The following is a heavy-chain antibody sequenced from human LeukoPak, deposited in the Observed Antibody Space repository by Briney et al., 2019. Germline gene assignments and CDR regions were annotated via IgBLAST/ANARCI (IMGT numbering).Heavy chain of an antibody. V-gene: IGHV3-15*01. D-gene: IGHD6-19*01. CDR2: IKSRTDGGTT. J-gene: IGHJ4*02. CDR3: TTPGIAVAGTRGSANY. CDR1: GFTLNNAW. Sequence: SGGSLRLSCAASGFTLNNAWMNWVRQAPEKGPEWVGRIKSRTDGGTTDYAAPVKGRFTISRDDSKNTLYLQMNSLRTEDTAVYYCTTPGIAVAGTRGSANYWGQGTLVTVSS.